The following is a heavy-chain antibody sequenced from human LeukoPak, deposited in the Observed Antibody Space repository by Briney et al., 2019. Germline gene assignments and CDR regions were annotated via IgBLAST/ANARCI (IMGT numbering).Heavy chain of an antibody. J-gene: IGHJ5*02. CDR1: GFTYTDYW. CDR2: INPDGTII. Sequence: GGSLRLSCAGSGFTYTDYWMHWFRQAPGKGPVWVSRINPDGTIIDHADSVKGRFRISRDNAKNLLYLQMNGLRADDTAVYYCAKDLSWNTADRWGQGILVTVSS. V-gene: IGHV3-74*01. CDR3: AKDLSWNTADR. D-gene: IGHD5-18*01.